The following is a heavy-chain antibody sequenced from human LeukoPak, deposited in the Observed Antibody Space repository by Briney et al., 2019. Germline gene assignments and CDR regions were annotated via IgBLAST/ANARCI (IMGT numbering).Heavy chain of an antibody. CDR3: ARDLPFDY. CDR2: IYSGGST. J-gene: IGHJ4*02. CDR1: GFTXXXNY. V-gene: IGHV3-53*04. Sequence: GFTXXXNYMSWVRQAPGKGLEWVSVIYSGGSTYYADSVKGRFTISRHNSKNTLYLQMNSLRAEDTAVYYCARDLPFDYWGQGTLVTVSS.